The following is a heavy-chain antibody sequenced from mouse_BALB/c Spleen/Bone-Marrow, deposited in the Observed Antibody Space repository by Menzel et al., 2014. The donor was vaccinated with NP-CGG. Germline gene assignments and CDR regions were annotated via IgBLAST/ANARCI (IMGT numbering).Heavy chain of an antibody. V-gene: IGHV3-8*02. Sequence: EVKVVESGPSLVKPSQTLSLPCSVTGDSITSGYWNWIRKIPGNKLEYVGYISYSGSTYYSPSLKSRISITRDTSKNQYYLQLNSVTTEDTATYYCATYDGYYFDYWGQGTTLTVSS. D-gene: IGHD2-3*01. J-gene: IGHJ2*01. CDR2: ISYSGST. CDR3: ATYDGYYFDY. CDR1: GDSITSGY.